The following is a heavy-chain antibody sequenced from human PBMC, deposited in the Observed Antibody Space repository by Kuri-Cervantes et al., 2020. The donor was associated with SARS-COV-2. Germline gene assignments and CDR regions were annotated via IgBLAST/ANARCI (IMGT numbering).Heavy chain of an antibody. CDR3: AREHSSSWSGLDY. V-gene: IGHV3-21*01. D-gene: IGHD6-13*01. J-gene: IGHJ4*02. CDR1: GFTFSSYS. Sequence: GESLKISCAASGFTFSSYSMNWVRQAPGKGLEWVSSISSSSSYIYYADSVKGRFTISRDNAKNLLYLQMNSLRAEDTAVYYCAREHSSSWSGLDYWGQGTLVTVSS. CDR2: ISSSSSYI.